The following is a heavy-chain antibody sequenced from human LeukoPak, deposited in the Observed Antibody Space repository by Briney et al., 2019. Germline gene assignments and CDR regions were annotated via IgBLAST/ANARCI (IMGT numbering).Heavy chain of an antibody. CDR2: ILYDGSNK. V-gene: IGHV3-30-3*01. Sequence: GGSLRLSCAASGFTFSSYAMHWVRQAPGKGLEWVAVILYDGSNKYYADSVKGRFTISRDNSKNTLYLQMNSLRAEDTAVYYCARMILGYFDYWGQGALVTVSS. J-gene: IGHJ4*02. D-gene: IGHD3-16*01. CDR1: GFTFSSYA. CDR3: ARMILGYFDY.